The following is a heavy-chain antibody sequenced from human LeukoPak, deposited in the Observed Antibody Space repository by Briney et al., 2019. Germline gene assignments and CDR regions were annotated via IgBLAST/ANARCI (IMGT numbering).Heavy chain of an antibody. V-gene: IGHV3-7*01. CDR3: AIDASGLFDY. CDR2: IKQDGSEK. Sequence: GGSLRLSCAASGFTFSNYWMNWVRQAPGKGLDWVANIKQDGSEKYYVDSVKGRFTISRDSAENSLYLQMNSLRAEDTAVYYCAIDASGLFDYWGQGTLVTVSS. J-gene: IGHJ4*02. D-gene: IGHD1-26*01. CDR1: GFTFSNYW.